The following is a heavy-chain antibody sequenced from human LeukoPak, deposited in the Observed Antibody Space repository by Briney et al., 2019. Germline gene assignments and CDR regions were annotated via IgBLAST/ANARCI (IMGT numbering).Heavy chain of an antibody. CDR2: TYYRSRWHL. CDR1: GDSVSSDSAA. D-gene: IGHD3-9*01. CDR3: ARGRYFYWYDY. Sequence: SQTLSLTCAISGDSVSSDSAAWGWIRQSPSRGLEWLGRTYYRSRWHLDYAVSVESRITITPDTSKNQFSLQLNSVTPEDTAVYYCARGRYFYWYDYWGQGTLVTVSS. J-gene: IGHJ4*02. V-gene: IGHV6-1*01.